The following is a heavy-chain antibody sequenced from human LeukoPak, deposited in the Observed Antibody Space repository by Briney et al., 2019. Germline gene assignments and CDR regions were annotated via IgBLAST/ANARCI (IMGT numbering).Heavy chain of an antibody. CDR3: AKDLEGRRRIGGFDY. Sequence: RPGGSLRLSCAASGFTFSSYAMSWVRQAPGKGLEWVSAISGSGGSTYYADSVKGRFTISRDNSKNTLYLQMNSLRAEDTAVYYCAKDLEGRRRIGGFDYWGQGTLVTVSS. CDR1: GFTFSSYA. J-gene: IGHJ4*02. V-gene: IGHV3-23*01. CDR2: ISGSGGST. D-gene: IGHD1-1*01.